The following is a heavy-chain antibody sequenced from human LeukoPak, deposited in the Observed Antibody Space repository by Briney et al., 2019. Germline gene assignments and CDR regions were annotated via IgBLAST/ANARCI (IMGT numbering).Heavy chain of an antibody. CDR3: AKSRCYYGDYYAFDY. CDR2: ISGSGGST. V-gene: IGHV3-23*01. J-gene: IGHJ4*02. Sequence: GGSLRLSCAASGFTFSSYAMSWVRQAPGKGLEWVSAISGSGGSTYYADSVKGRFTISRDNSKNTLYLQKTSLRAEDTVLYYCAKSRCYYGDYYAFDYWGQGTLVTVSS. CDR1: GFTFSSYA. D-gene: IGHD4-17*01.